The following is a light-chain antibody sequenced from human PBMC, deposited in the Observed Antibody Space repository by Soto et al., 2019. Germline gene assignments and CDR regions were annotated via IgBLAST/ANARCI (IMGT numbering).Light chain of an antibody. Sequence: DIQMTQSSSSLSVSVGDRVNMTCRAIRSIRRYLSWYPQTPGKAPNIXIYAASRLQSGVPSRFSGAGSGTDCTRTIGNLHPEDVAIDYCKQSYSSKWTFGQGTKVDIK. CDR1: RSIRRY. J-gene: IGKJ1*01. CDR3: KQSYSSKWT. CDR2: AAS. V-gene: IGKV1-39*01.